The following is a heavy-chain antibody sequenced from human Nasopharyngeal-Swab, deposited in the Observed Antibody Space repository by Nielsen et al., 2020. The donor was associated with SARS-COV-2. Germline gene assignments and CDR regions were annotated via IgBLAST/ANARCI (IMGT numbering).Heavy chain of an antibody. Sequence: WIRQPPGKGLEWIGEINHSGSTNYNPSLKSRVTISVDTSKNQSSLKLSSVTAADTAVYYCATSIAARPGSDFDYWGQGTLVTVSS. D-gene: IGHD6-6*01. CDR2: INHSGST. CDR3: ATSIAARPGSDFDY. J-gene: IGHJ4*02. V-gene: IGHV4-34*01.